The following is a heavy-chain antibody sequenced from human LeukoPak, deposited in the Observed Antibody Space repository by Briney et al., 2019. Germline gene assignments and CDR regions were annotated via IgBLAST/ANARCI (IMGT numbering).Heavy chain of an antibody. D-gene: IGHD6-6*01. CDR1: GFXFSSYA. V-gene: IGHV3-30-3*01. CDR2: ISYDGSIK. CDR3: ARDRSANSRVYYFDY. J-gene: IGHJ4*02. Sequence: GGSLRLSCAAAGFXFSSYAIHWVRQAPVKGREWLAFISYDGSIKYQADPVKGRFTISRDDSKNTLYLQMNSLRAEDTAVYYCARDRSANSRVYYFDYWGQGTLVTVSS.